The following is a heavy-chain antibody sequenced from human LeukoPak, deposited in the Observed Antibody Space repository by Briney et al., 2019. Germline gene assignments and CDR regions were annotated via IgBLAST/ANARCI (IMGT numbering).Heavy chain of an antibody. CDR3: AKGSLGFAQH. J-gene: IGHJ1*01. CDR2: IRYDGSNK. CDR1: GFTFSSYG. D-gene: IGHD3-10*01. V-gene: IGHV3-30*02. Sequence: PGGSLRLSCAASGFTFSSYGMHWVRQSPGKGLEWVAFIRYDGSNKYYADSVKGRFTISRDNSKHTLYPQMNSLRAEDTAVYYCAKGSLGFAQHWGQGTLVTVSS.